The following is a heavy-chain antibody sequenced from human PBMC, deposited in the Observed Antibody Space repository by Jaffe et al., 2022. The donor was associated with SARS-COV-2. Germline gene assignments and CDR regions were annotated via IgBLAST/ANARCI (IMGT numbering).Heavy chain of an antibody. CDR1: GFTFSIFA. D-gene: IGHD3-16*01. Sequence: EVQLVESGGGLVQPGGSLRLSCAASGFTFSIFAMSWVRQSPGKGLECVSSITAGDTTTYFADSVKGRFTISRDNSKSTVYLQMNNLRAEDTAVYYCVKRGRNTGDTWPFDYWGQGTLVTVSS. V-gene: IGHV3-23*04. CDR3: VKRGRNTGDTWPFDY. J-gene: IGHJ4*02. CDR2: ITAGDTTT.